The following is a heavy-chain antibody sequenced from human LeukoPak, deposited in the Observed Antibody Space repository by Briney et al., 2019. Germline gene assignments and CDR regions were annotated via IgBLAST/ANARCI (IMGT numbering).Heavy chain of an antibody. Sequence: GGSLRLSCAASGITISSNHMSWVRQAPGKGLEWVSVIYDGGSTYYADSVKGRFTISRDNSKNTLYLQMNSLRAEDTAVYYCARFYGVPGGWFDPWSQGTLVTVSS. CDR3: ARFYGVPGGWFDP. CDR2: IYDGGST. V-gene: IGHV3-66*01. CDR1: GITISSNH. D-gene: IGHD4-17*01. J-gene: IGHJ5*02.